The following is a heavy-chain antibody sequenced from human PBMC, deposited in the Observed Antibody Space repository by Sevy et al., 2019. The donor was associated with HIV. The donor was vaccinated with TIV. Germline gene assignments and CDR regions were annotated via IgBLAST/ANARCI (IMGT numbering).Heavy chain of an antibody. J-gene: IGHJ4*02. V-gene: IGHV3-21*01. Sequence: GGSLRLSCAASGFTFSSYSMNWVRQAPGKGLEWVSSISSSSSYIYYADSVKGRFTISRDNAKNSLYLQMNSLRAEDMAVYYCARSLSIAAAGSLDYWGQGTLVTVSS. D-gene: IGHD6-13*01. CDR2: ISSSSSYI. CDR1: GFTFSSYS. CDR3: ARSLSIAAAGSLDY.